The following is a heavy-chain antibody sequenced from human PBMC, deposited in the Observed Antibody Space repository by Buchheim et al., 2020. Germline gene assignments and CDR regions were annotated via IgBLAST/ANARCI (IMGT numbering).Heavy chain of an antibody. CDR2: ISGSGGST. J-gene: IGHJ4*02. D-gene: IGHD3-3*01. CDR3: AKDRGLRFLEWSFDY. V-gene: IGHV3-23*04. CDR1: GFSFTTYF. Sequence: EVQLVESGGGLVQSGGSLRLSCETSGFSFTTYFMTWVRQAPGTGPEWVSAISGSGGSTYYADSVKGRFTISRDNSKNTLYLQMNSLRAEDTAVYYCAKDRGLRFLEWSFDYWGQGTL.